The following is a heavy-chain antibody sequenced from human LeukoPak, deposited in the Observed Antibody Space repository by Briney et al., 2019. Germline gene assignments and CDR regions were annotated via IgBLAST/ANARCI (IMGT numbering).Heavy chain of an antibody. CDR2: INQDASEI. Sequence: GGSLRLSCAASGFTFSTYWMNWYRQAPGKGLEWVGNINQDASEINYVDSVRGRFTISRDNAKNSFHLQMNSLRAEDTAVYYCATDRDISDWQKRIVSWGQGTLVTVSS. V-gene: IGHV3-7*01. D-gene: IGHD2-21*02. CDR1: GFTFSTYW. J-gene: IGHJ4*02. CDR3: ATDRDISDWQKRIVS.